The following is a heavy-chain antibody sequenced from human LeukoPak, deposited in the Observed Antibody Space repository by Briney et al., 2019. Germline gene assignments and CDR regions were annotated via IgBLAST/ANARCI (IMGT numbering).Heavy chain of an antibody. V-gene: IGHV3-7*03. CDR3: TRVFGGYDVSDY. CDR2: IKKDGSQK. D-gene: IGHD3-3*01. Sequence: PGGSLRLSCAASGFTFSSFWMSWVRQAPGKGLEWVANIKKDGSQKYYVDSVEGRLTISRDNAKNSLYLQMDSLRLDDTAVYYCTRVFGGYDVSDYWGQGTLVTVSS. CDR1: GFTFSSFW. J-gene: IGHJ4*02.